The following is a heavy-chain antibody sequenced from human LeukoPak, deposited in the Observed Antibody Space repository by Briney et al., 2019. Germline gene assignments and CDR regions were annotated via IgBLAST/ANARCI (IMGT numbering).Heavy chain of an antibody. D-gene: IGHD6-13*01. CDR2: IYTSGST. CDR3: ARDSREVSSSWYYYYYYMDV. Sequence: SETLSLTCAVYGGSFSGYYWSWIRQPPGKGLEWIGRIYTSGSTNYNPSLKSRVTISVDTSKNQFSLKLSSVTAADTAVYYCARDSREVSSSWYYYYYYMDVWGKGTTVTISS. J-gene: IGHJ6*03. CDR1: GGSFSGYY. V-gene: IGHV4-4*08.